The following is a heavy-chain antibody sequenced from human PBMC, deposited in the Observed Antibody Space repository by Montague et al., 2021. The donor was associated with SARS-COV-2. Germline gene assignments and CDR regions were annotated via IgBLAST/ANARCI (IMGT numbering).Heavy chain of an antibody. V-gene: IGHV4-59*01. CDR1: GGSTSNYY. CDR3: ARAQNICFIANCVNYFDL. Sequence: SETLSLTCSVSGGSTSNYYWTWIRQSPGKGLQWIGYIFYTGSTKFNPSLRSRVSMSLDTSKNHLSLRLSAVTAADTARYYCARAQNICFIANCVNYFDLWDLGALVTVSS. D-gene: IGHD2-15*01. J-gene: IGHJ4*02. CDR2: IFYTGST.